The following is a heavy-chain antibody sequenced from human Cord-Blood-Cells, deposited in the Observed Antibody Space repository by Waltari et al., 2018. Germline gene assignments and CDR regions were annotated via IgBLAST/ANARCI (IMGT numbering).Heavy chain of an antibody. CDR1: GYTLTELS. V-gene: IGHV1-24*01. CDR3: ATVWVVVAANNWFDP. D-gene: IGHD2-15*01. CDR2: LDPEDGET. Sequence: QVQLVQSGAEVKKPGASVKVSCKVSGYTLTELSMHWVRQAPGKGLEWMGGLDPEDGETIYAQKFQGRVTMTEDTTTATAYMELSSLRSEDTAVYYCATVWVVVAANNWFDPWGQGTLVTVSS. J-gene: IGHJ5*02.